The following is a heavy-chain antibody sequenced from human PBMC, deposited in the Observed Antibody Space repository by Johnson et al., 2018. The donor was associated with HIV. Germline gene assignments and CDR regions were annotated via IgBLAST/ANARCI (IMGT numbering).Heavy chain of an antibody. J-gene: IGHJ3*02. V-gene: IGHV3-53*01. D-gene: IGHD2-15*01. Sequence: MHLVESGGGLIQPGGSLRLSCAASGFTVSSNYMSWVRQAPGKGLEWVSVIYSGGSTYYADSVNGRFTISRDNSKNTLYLQMNSLRAEDTTVYYCAIDHLRRSHAFDIWGQGTMVTVSS. CDR1: GFTVSSNY. CDR2: IYSGGST. CDR3: AIDHLRRSHAFDI.